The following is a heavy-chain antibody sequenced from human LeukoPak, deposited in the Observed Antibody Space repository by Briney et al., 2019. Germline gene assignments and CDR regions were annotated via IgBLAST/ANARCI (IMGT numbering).Heavy chain of an antibody. D-gene: IGHD5-12*01. V-gene: IGHV1-18*01. Sequence: ASVKVSCKASGYTFTSYGISWVRQAPGQGLEWMGWISAYNGNTNYAQKLQGRVTMTTDTSTSTAYMEVSSLRSEDTAVYYCARDNSVGDSAWWFDPWGQGTLVTVSS. CDR1: GYTFTSYG. CDR3: ARDNSVGDSAWWFDP. J-gene: IGHJ5*02. CDR2: ISAYNGNT.